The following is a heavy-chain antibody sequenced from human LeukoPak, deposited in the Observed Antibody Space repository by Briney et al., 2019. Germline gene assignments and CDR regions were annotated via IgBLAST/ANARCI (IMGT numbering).Heavy chain of an antibody. CDR3: ARGDWGLATILTLFDY. CDR2: IGSSDTTI. CDR1: GFTFSDYE. Sequence: GGSLRLSCAASGFTFSDYEMNWVRQAPGKGLEWVSYIGSSDTTIYYADSVKGRFTISRDNAKNSLYLQMNSLRAEDTAVYYCARGDWGLATILTLFDYWGQGTLVTVSS. J-gene: IGHJ4*02. V-gene: IGHV3-48*03. D-gene: IGHD5-24*01.